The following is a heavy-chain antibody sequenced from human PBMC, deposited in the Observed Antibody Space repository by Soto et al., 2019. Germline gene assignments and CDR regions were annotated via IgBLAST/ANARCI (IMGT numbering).Heavy chain of an antibody. D-gene: IGHD2-15*01. CDR1: GFTFSNAW. V-gene: IGHV3-15*07. CDR2: IESKTDGGTT. Sequence: EVQLVESGGGLVKPGGSLRLSCAASGFTFSNAWMNWVRQAPGKGLEWVGRIESKTDGGTTDYAAPVKGRFTISRDDSKNTLYLQMNSLKTEDTAVYYCTTQCSGGSCYGEAEYYFDYWGQGTLVTVSS. J-gene: IGHJ4*02. CDR3: TTQCSGGSCYGEAEYYFDY.